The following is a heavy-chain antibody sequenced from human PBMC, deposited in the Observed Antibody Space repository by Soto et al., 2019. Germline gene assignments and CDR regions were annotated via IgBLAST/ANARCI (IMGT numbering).Heavy chain of an antibody. D-gene: IGHD3-10*01. CDR3: AREARGVLSGMDV. V-gene: IGHV4-59*01. CDR2: ISHSGST. CDR1: GGSISGDY. Sequence: SETLSLTCTVSGGSISGDYWSWIRQPPGKGLEWIGHISHSGSTSYNPSLKSRVTISVDTSKRQFSLKLSSVTAADTAVYYCAREARGVLSGMDVWGQGTTVTVSS. J-gene: IGHJ6*02.